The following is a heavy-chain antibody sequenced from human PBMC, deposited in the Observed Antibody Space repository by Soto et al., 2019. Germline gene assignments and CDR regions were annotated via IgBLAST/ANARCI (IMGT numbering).Heavy chain of an antibody. CDR3: ARGSYYDSSGSPGDYHYGMDV. CDR2: INSDGSST. Sequence: PGGSLRLSCAASGFTFSSYWMHWVRQAPGKGLVWVSRINSDGSSTSYADSVKGRFTISRDNSKNTLYLQMNSLRAEDTAVYYCARGSYYDSSGSPGDYHYGMDVWGQGTTVTVSS. D-gene: IGHD3-22*01. V-gene: IGHV3-74*01. CDR1: GFTFSSYW. J-gene: IGHJ6*02.